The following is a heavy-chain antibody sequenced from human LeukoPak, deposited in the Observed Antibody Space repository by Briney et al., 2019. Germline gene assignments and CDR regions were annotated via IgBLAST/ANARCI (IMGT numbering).Heavy chain of an antibody. J-gene: IGHJ4*02. CDR1: GGSISSYY. Sequence: PSETLSLTCTVSGGSISSYYWSWIRQPPGKGLDGIGYIYYSGSTNYNPSLKSRVTISVDTSKNQFSLKLSSVTAADAAVYYCARVYYDILTGYYHFDYWGQGTLVTVSS. CDR3: ARVYYDILTGYYHFDY. D-gene: IGHD3-9*01. CDR2: IYYSGST. V-gene: IGHV4-59*01.